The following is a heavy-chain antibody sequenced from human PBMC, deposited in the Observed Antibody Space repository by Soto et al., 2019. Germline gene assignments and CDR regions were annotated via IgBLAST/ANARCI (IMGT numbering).Heavy chain of an antibody. D-gene: IGHD3-22*01. V-gene: IGHV4-39*01. Sequence: QLQLQESGPGLVKPSETLSLTCSVSGGSISSSRYYWGWIRQPPGKGLEWIASIYYSGSTYYNPSLKSRVTISVDTSKNQFSLKLSSVTAADTAVYYCASQTPDSSGFYCVDYWGQGTLVTVSS. CDR3: ASQTPDSSGFYCVDY. J-gene: IGHJ4*02. CDR2: IYYSGST. CDR1: GGSISSSRYY.